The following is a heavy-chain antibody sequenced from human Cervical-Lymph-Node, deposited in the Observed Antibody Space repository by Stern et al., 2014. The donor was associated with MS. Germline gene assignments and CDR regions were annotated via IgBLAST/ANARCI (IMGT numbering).Heavy chain of an antibody. CDR2: TYVSGST. CDR3: ARRGGQRLVHFDY. CDR1: GDSISGNNW. Sequence: QLQLQESGPGLVKPSGTLSLTCAVSGDSISGNNWWSWVRQSPGKGLEWIGETYVSGSTNINPSLESQAIRSVERSNNQFSLKLNSVTAADTAVYYCARRGGQRLVHFDYWGQGILVTVSS. J-gene: IGHJ4*02. D-gene: IGHD6-13*01. V-gene: IGHV4-4*02.